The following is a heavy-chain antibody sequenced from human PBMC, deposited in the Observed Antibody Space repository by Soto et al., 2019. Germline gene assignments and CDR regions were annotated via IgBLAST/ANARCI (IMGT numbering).Heavy chain of an antibody. J-gene: IGHJ4*02. CDR2: ISSSSSYI. V-gene: IGHV3-21*01. Sequence: EVQLVESGGGLVKPGGSLRLSCAASGFTFSSYSMNWVRQAPGKGLEWVSAISSSSSYIYYADSVKGRFTISRDNAKNSLYLQMNSLRAEDTAVYYGERDLPYYDFWSGLVDYWGQGTLVTVSS. CDR1: GFTFSSYS. D-gene: IGHD3-3*01. CDR3: ERDLPYYDFWSGLVDY.